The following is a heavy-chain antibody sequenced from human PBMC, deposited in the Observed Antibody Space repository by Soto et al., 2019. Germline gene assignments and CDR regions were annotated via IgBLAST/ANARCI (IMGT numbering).Heavy chain of an antibody. Sequence: ASVKVSCKASGYTFTSYSMHWVRQAPGQRLEWMGWINAGNGNTKYSQKFQGRVTITRDTSASTAYMELSSLRSEDTAVYYCARSYDFWSGPGYYFDYWGQGTLVTVSS. CDR1: GYTFTSYS. V-gene: IGHV1-3*01. D-gene: IGHD3-3*01. CDR2: INAGNGNT. CDR3: ARSYDFWSGPGYYFDY. J-gene: IGHJ4*02.